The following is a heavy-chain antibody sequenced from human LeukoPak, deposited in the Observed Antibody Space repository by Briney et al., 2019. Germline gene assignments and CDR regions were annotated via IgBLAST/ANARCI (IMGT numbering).Heavy chain of an antibody. CDR3: AKRLGKGSGYYDPAGAYYFDY. V-gene: IGHV3-23*01. Sequence: GGSLRLSCAASGFTFSSYAMSWVRQAPGKGLEWVSAISGSGGSTYYADSVKGRFTISRDNSKNTLYLQMNSLRAEDTAVYYCAKRLGKGSGYYDPAGAYYFDYWGQGTLVTVSS. CDR2: ISGSGGST. J-gene: IGHJ4*02. CDR1: GFTFSSYA. D-gene: IGHD3-3*01.